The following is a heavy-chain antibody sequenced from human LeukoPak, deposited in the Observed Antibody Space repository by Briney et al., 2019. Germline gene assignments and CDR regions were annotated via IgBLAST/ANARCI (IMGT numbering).Heavy chain of an antibody. CDR3: ARATSGGDDGGNFDY. Sequence: SETLSLTCTVSGGSISSYYWSWIRQPPGKGLEWMGYIYYSGSTNYNPSLKSRVTISVDTSKNQFSLKLSSVTAADTAVYYCARATSGGDDGGNFDYWGQGTLVTVSS. CDR1: GGSISSYY. CDR2: IYYSGST. V-gene: IGHV4-59*01. D-gene: IGHD2-21*02. J-gene: IGHJ4*02.